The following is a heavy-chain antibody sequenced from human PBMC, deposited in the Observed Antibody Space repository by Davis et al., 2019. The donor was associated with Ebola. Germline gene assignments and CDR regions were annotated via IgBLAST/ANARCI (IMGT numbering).Heavy chain of an antibody. CDR1: GFSLIGYS. CDR2: ISSSSSTI. D-gene: IGHD1-14*01. J-gene: IGHJ2*01. V-gene: IGHV3-48*01. Sequence: GGSLRLSCAASGFSLIGYSMNWVRQAPGKGLEWVSYISSSSSTIYYTDSVKGRFTISRDNSKNTLYLQMSSLRAEDTAVYYCARDLPGGDWYFDLWGRGTLVTVSS. CDR3: ARDLPGGDWYFDL.